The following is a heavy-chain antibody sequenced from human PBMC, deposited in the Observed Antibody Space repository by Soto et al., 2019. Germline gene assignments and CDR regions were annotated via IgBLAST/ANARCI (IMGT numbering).Heavy chain of an antibody. CDR1: RFTFSSYW. V-gene: IGHV3-74*01. CDR2: INSDGSST. J-gene: IGHJ4*02. Sequence: GASVKVSCAASRFTFSSYWMHWVRQAPGKGLVWVSRINSDGSSTSYADSVKGRFTISRDNAKNTLYLQMNSLRAEDTAVYYCARAGVVPAASVNYWGQGTLVTVSS. CDR3: ARAGVVPAASVNY. D-gene: IGHD2-2*01.